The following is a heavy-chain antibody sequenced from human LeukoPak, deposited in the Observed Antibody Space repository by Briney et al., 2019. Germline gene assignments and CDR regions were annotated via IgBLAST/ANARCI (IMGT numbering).Heavy chain of an antibody. V-gene: IGHV3-64*01. CDR2: ISSNGGST. CDR3: ARAYYGSGSYSLDY. J-gene: IGHJ4*02. D-gene: IGHD3-10*01. Sequence: GESLSLSCTASGLTFSSYAMHWVRQAPGKGLEYVSAISSNGGSTYYANSVRGRFTISRDNSKNTLYLQMGSLRAEDMAVYYCARAYYGSGSYSLDYWGQGTLVTVSS. CDR1: GLTFSSYA.